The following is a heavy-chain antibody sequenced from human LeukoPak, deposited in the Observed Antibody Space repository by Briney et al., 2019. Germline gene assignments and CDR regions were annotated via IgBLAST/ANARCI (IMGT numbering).Heavy chain of an antibody. CDR3: ARDSNAASWVTGAFDI. CDR2: ISISWSYI. Sequence: GGSLRLSCAASGFTFSSYSMNWVRQAPGKGLEWVSSISISWSYIYYADSVKGRFTITRDNARNTLYLKMNRLRAEDTAVSYCARDSNAASWVTGAFDIWGQGTLVTVSS. J-gene: IGHJ3*02. CDR1: GFTFSSYS. D-gene: IGHD5-18*01. V-gene: IGHV3-21*01.